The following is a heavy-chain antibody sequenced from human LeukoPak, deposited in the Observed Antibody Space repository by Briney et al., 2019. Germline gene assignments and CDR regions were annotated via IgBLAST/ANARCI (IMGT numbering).Heavy chain of an antibody. J-gene: IGHJ6*03. CDR2: ISAYNGNT. CDR1: GYTFTSYG. V-gene: IGHV1-18*01. D-gene: IGHD2-15*01. Sequence: GASVKVSCKASGYTFTSYGISWVRQAPGQGLEWMGWISAYNGNTNYAQKLQGRVTMTTDTSTSTAYMELRSLRSDDTAVYYCARDPQGYCSGGSCYPLGYYYYYMDVWGKGTTVTVSS. CDR3: ARDPQGYCSGGSCYPLGYYYYYMDV.